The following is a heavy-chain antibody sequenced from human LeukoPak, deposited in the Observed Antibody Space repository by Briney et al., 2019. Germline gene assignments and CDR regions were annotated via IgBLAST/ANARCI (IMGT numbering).Heavy chain of an antibody. CDR2: IIPIFGTA. CDR3: ARDRGDGYSLRFDS. J-gene: IGHJ4*02. Sequence: SVKVSCKASGGTFSSYAISWVRQTPGQGLELMGGIIPIFGTANYAQKFQGRVTITADESTSTAYMELSSLRSEDTAVYYCARDRGDGYSLRFDSWGQGTLVIVSS. V-gene: IGHV1-69*13. CDR1: GGTFSSYA. D-gene: IGHD5-24*01.